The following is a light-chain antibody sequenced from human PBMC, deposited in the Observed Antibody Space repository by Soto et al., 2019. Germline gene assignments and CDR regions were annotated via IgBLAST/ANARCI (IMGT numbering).Light chain of an antibody. CDR1: SSDISFYNS. CDR2: EVA. V-gene: IGLV2-14*01. J-gene: IGLJ1*01. Sequence: QSALTQPASVSGSPGQSITISCSGTSSDISFYNSVSWYQQRPGKAPKLLIYEVANRPSGISNRFSGSKSGNTASLTISGLQAEDEADYYCCAKKSRRTAVFGTGTKLTVL. CDR3: CAKKSRRTAV.